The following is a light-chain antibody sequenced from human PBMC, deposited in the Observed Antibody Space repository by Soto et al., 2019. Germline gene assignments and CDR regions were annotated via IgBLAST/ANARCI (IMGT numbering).Light chain of an antibody. V-gene: IGLV2-23*01. J-gene: IGLJ1*01. CDR1: SSDVGSSNL. CDR2: EGS. Sequence: QSVLTQPASVSGSPGQSITISCTGTSSDVGSSNLVSWYQQHPGKAPKLIIYEGSRRPSGVSGRFSGSKSGNTASLTISGLQAEDEADYYCCSFAGSSSFYVFGSGT. CDR3: CSFAGSSSFYV.